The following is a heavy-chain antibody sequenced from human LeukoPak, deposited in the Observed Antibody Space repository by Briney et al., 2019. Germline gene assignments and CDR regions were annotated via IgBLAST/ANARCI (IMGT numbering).Heavy chain of an antibody. CDR1: GFSLSTSGVG. CDR3: AAFLWFGELSRNWFDP. CDR2: IYWDDDE. J-gene: IGHJ5*02. Sequence: ESGPTLVKPTQTLTLTCTFSGFSLSTSGVGVGWIRQPPGKALEWLALIYWDDDERYSPSLKSRLTITKDTSKNQVVLTMTNMDPVDTATYYCAAFLWFGELSRNWFDPWGQGTLVTVSS. D-gene: IGHD3-10*01. V-gene: IGHV2-5*02.